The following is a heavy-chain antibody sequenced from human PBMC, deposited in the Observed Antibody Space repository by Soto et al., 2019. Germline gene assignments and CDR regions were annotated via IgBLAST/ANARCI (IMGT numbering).Heavy chain of an antibody. J-gene: IGHJ3*02. CDR3: ARQENYDFWSGYSLDAFDI. V-gene: IGHV4-39*01. CDR1: GGSISGSSYY. Sequence: SETLSLTCTVSGGSISGSSYYWGWIRQPPGKGLEWIGSIYYSGSTYYNPSLKSRVTISVDTSKNQFSLKLSSVTAADTAVYYCARQENYDFWSGYSLDAFDIWGQGTMVTVSS. CDR2: IYYSGST. D-gene: IGHD3-3*01.